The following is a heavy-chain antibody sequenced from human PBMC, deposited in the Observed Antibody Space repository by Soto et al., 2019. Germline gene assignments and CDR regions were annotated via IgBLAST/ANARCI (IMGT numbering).Heavy chain of an antibody. Sequence: GASVKVSCKASGYTFTRYTMNWVRQAPGQRLEWMGGIIPIFGTANYAQKFQGRVTITADESTSTAYMELSSLRSEDTAVYYCASGLRLVIGSGGDFDYWGQGTLVTVSS. CDR1: GYTFTRYT. D-gene: IGHD3-9*01. CDR2: IIPIFGTA. CDR3: ASGLRLVIGSGGDFDY. J-gene: IGHJ4*02. V-gene: IGHV1-69*13.